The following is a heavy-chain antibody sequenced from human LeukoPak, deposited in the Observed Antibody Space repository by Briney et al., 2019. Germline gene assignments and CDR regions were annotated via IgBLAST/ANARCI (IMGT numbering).Heavy chain of an antibody. V-gene: IGHV3-23*01. CDR2: ISGGGGST. D-gene: IGHD6-19*01. CDR1: GFTFSSYA. J-gene: IGHJ4*02. Sequence: GGSLRLSCAASGFTFSSYAMSWVRQSPGKGLEWVSAISGGGGSTYYAYYTDSVRGRFTISRDNSKNTLYLQMNSLRAEDTAVYYCAKLFIAVAAHGVDYWGQGTLVTVSS. CDR3: AKLFIAVAAHGVDY.